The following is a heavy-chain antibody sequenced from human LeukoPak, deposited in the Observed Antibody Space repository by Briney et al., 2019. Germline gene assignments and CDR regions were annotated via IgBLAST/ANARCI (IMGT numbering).Heavy chain of an antibody. V-gene: IGHV3-23*01. D-gene: IGHD1-20*01. Sequence: PGGSLRLSCAASGFTFSSYAVSWVRQAPGKGLEWVSAISGSGGSTYYADSVKGRFTISRDNSKNTLYLQMNSLRAEDTAVYYCALGRITGTTSFDYWGQGTLVTVSS. CDR3: ALGRITGTTSFDY. CDR2: ISGSGGST. J-gene: IGHJ4*02. CDR1: GFTFSSYA.